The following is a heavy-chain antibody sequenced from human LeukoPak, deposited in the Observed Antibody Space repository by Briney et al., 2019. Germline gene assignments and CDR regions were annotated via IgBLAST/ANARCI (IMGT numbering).Heavy chain of an antibody. Sequence: KPSETLSLTCTVSGSSISSWYWSWIRQPPGKGLEWIGYIYYSGSTNYNPSLKSRVTISVDTSKNQFSLKLSSVTAADTAVYYCARQKYYYYGMDVWGQGTTVTVSS. CDR2: IYYSGST. J-gene: IGHJ6*02. CDR3: ARQKYYYYGMDV. CDR1: GSSISSWY. V-gene: IGHV4-59*01.